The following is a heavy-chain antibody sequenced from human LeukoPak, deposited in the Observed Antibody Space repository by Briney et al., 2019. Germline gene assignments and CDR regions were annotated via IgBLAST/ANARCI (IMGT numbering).Heavy chain of an antibody. CDR2: INPNRGGT. CDR3: ARVLSSGWYDN. CDR1: GYTFSGYY. V-gene: IGHV1-2*02. D-gene: IGHD6-19*01. Sequence: ASVKVSCKASGYTFSGYYMYWVRQAPGQGLEWMGWINPNRGGTKFAQKFQGRVTMTRDTSISTAYMELSRLRSDDTAVYYCARVLSSGWYDNWGQGTLVTVSS. J-gene: IGHJ5*02.